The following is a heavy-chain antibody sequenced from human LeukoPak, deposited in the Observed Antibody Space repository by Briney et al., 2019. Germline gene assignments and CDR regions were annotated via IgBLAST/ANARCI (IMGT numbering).Heavy chain of an antibody. CDR2: MSSSGRT. V-gene: IGHV4-31*03. J-gene: IGHJ3*02. CDR3: ARDLHYDAFDI. D-gene: IGHD3-10*01. CDR1: GGSVSSNTYY. Sequence: PSETLSLTCTVSGGSVSSNTYYWTWIRQHPTKGLEWIGYMSSSGRTSYNASLKSRVTISVDKSKNQFSLKLSSVTAADTAVYYCARDLHYDAFDIWGQGTMVTVSS.